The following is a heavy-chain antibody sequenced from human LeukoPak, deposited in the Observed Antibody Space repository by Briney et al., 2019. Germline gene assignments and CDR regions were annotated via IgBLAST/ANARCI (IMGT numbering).Heavy chain of an antibody. V-gene: IGHV3-23*01. CDR2: ISGSGGST. D-gene: IGHD1-1*01. J-gene: IGHJ6*04. CDR1: GFTFSSYA. Sequence: GXXLRLACAASGFTFSSYAMSWVRQAPGKGLEWVSAISGSGGSTYYADCVKGRFTISRDNSKNTLYLQMNSLRAEDTAVYYCAKDGTDYYYYGMDVWGKGTTVTVSS. CDR3: AKDGTDYYYYGMDV.